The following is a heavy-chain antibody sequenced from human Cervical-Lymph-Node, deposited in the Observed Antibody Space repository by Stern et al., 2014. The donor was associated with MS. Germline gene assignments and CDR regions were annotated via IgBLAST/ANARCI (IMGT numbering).Heavy chain of an antibody. V-gene: IGHV3-53*01. D-gene: IGHD1-1*01. CDR2: ITNVGST. J-gene: IGHJ4*02. CDR3: ARDTSSPERSDW. CDR1: GFTVSRDY. Sequence: VQLVESGGGVIQPGGSLRLSCTASGFTVSRDYMTWVSQAPGKGLEWVSLITNVGSTFYTDSVKGRFTISRDDSKNPVYLHMTSLRAEDTAMYYCARDTSSPERSDWWGQGTLVTVSS.